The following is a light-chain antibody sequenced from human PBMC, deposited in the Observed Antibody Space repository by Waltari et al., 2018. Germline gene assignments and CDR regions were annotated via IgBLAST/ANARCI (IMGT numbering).Light chain of an antibody. CDR2: YDN. CDR3: QVWDANTDPGV. V-gene: IGLV3-21*01. Sequence: SHLLTQPPSASVAPAETARITCGGNNIDSKSVHWYRQRPGQAPVVVSSYDNDRAAGIPERFSGSNSGNTATLTISRVEAGDEADYYCQVWDANTDPGVFGTGTEVTVL. CDR1: NIDSKS. J-gene: IGLJ1*01.